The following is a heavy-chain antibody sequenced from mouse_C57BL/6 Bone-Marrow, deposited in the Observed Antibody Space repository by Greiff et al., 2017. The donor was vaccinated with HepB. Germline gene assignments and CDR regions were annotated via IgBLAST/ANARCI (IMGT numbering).Heavy chain of an antibody. Sequence: VQLQQSGPELVKPGDSVKISCKASGYAFSSSWMNWVKHRHGKGLEWIGRIYPGDGDTNYNEKFKGKAKLTADKSSSTAYMQLNSLTSEYSAGYFCARRVDYYAMDYWGQGTSVTVSS. V-gene: IGHV1-82*01. CDR2: IYPGDGDT. CDR3: ARRVDYYAMDY. CDR1: GYAFSSSW. D-gene: IGHD1-1*02. J-gene: IGHJ4*01.